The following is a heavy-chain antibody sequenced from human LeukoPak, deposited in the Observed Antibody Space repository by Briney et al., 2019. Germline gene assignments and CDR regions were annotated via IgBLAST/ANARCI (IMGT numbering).Heavy chain of an antibody. CDR2: FSVSGGGT. V-gene: IGHV3-23*01. CDR1: GFTFRNYA. D-gene: IGHD1-26*01. Sequence: GSLRLSCVASGFTFRNYAMSWVRQAPGKGLEWVSGFSVSGGGTYYTDSVKGRFTISRDNSKNTLYLQMNSLRAEDTALYYCAKALSGTYADDWFDPWGQGTLVTVSS. J-gene: IGHJ5*02. CDR3: AKALSGTYADDWFDP.